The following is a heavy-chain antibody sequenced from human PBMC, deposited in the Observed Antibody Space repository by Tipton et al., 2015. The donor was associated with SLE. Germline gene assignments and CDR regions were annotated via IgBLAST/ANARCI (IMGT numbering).Heavy chain of an antibody. CDR3: IASGYSYGGYFDY. CDR2: INHSGST. D-gene: IGHD5-18*01. CDR1: GGSFSGYY. Sequence: TLSLTCAVYGGSFSGYYWSWIRQPPGKGLEWIGEINHSGSTNYNPSLKSRVTISIDTSKNQFSLKLSSVTAADTAVYYCIASGYSYGGYFDYWDQGTLVTVSS. V-gene: IGHV4-34*01. J-gene: IGHJ4*02.